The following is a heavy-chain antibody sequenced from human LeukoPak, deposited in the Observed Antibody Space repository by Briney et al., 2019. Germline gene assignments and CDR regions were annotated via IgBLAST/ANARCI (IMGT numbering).Heavy chain of an antibody. CDR2: IHAGGGT. D-gene: IGHD4-23*01. J-gene: IGHJ4*02. CDR3: ARAGNSLGFEY. CDR1: GFIVSSNY. V-gene: IGHV3-53*01. Sequence: GGSLRLSCAVSGFIVSSNYMTWVRQAPGKGLEWVSVIHAGGGTYYADSVRGRFTISRDNSKNTLYLQMNSLRVEDTAVYYCARAGNSLGFEYWGQGTLVTVSS.